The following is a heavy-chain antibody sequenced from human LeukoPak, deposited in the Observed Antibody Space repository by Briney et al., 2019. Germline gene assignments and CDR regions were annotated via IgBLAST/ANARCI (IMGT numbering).Heavy chain of an antibody. V-gene: IGHV4-59*01. Sequence: SETLSLTCTVSGGSISSYYWSWIRQPPGKGLEWIGYIYYSGSTNYNPSLKSRVTISVDMSKKQFSLKLSSVTAADTAVYYCARESHCISASCYPTRFDPWGQGTLVTVSS. CDR1: GGSISSYY. J-gene: IGHJ5*02. CDR2: IYYSGST. CDR3: ARESHCISASCYPTRFDP. D-gene: IGHD2-2*01.